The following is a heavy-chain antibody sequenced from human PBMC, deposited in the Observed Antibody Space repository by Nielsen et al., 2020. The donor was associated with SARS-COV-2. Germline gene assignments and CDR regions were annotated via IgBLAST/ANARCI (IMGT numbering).Heavy chain of an antibody. Sequence: GESLKISCAASGFTFSSYGMHWVRQAPGKGLEWVAVISYDGSNKYYADSVKGRFTNSRDNSKNTLYLQMNSLRAEDTAVYYCASTTLARKYCSSTSCYASFDYWGQGTLVTVSS. V-gene: IGHV3-30*03. CDR2: ISYDGSNK. CDR1: GFTFSSYG. J-gene: IGHJ4*02. D-gene: IGHD2-2*01. CDR3: ASTTLARKYCSSTSCYASFDY.